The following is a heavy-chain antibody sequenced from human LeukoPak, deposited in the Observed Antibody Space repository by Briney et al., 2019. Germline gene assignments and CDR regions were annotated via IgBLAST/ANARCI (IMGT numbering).Heavy chain of an antibody. D-gene: IGHD6-19*01. CDR2: ISGSGGST. J-gene: IGHJ4*02. V-gene: IGHV3-23*01. Sequence: GGSLRLSCAASGFTFSSYAMSWGRQAPGKGLEWVSAISGSGGSTYYADSVKGRFTLSRDNSKNTLYLQMNSLRAEDTAVYYCAKDDAARIAVAGTGFDYWGQGTLVTVSS. CDR1: GFTFSSYA. CDR3: AKDDAARIAVAGTGFDY.